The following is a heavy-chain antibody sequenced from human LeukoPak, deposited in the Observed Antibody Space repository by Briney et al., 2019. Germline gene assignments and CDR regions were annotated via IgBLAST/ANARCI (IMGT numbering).Heavy chain of an antibody. J-gene: IGHJ4*02. D-gene: IGHD3-16*02. CDR3: ARHWTYYDYVWGSYRPYYFDY. V-gene: IGHV3-21*06. CDR2: ISSSSSYI. Sequence: GGSLRLSCAASGFSFSSDRMNWARQAPGKGLEWVSSISSSSSYIYYGDSVKGRFTISRDNAKNSLYLQMNSLRAEDTAVYYCARHWTYYDYVWGSYRPYYFDYWGQGTLVTVSS. CDR1: GFSFSSDR.